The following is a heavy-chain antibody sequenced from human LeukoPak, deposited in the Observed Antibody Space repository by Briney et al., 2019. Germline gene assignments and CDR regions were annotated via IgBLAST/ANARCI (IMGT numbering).Heavy chain of an antibody. D-gene: IGHD2-21*01. V-gene: IGHV3-23*01. CDR2: ISGSGGNT. CDR3: ANGILRSPFSGMDV. Sequence: GGSLRLSCAASGFTFSSYGMSWVRQPPGKGLEWVSGISGSGGNTYYADSVTGRFTISRDNSKKPLYLQMNSLRAEDTAVYYCANGILRSPFSGMDVWGQGTTVTVSS. J-gene: IGHJ6*02. CDR1: GFTFSSYG.